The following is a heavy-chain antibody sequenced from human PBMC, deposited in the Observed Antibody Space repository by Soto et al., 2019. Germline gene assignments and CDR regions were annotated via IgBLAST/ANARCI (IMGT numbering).Heavy chain of an antibody. V-gene: IGHV1-2*02. D-gene: IGHD6-19*01. Sequence: GASVKVSCKASGYTFTAYSMHWVRQAPGQGLEWIGWFNPDSGDTVYAEKFQGRVTLTRDTSISTAYMELSSLRSDDTALYYCAREASAVLALDYCRQGTLLTVLL. J-gene: IGHJ4*02. CDR3: AREASAVLALDY. CDR2: FNPDSGDT. CDR1: GYTFTAYS.